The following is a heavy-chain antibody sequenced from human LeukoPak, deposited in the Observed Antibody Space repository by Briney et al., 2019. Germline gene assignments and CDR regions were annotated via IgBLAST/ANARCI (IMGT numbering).Heavy chain of an antibody. Sequence: VKVSCKASGYTFTGYYMHWVRQAPGQGLEWMGWINSNSGGTNYAQKFQGRVTMTRDTSISTAYMELSRLRSDDTAVYYCARDPGLKDFWSGYPDYWGQGTLVTVSS. J-gene: IGHJ4*02. D-gene: IGHD3-3*01. CDR3: ARDPGLKDFWSGYPDY. CDR1: GYTFTGYY. CDR2: INSNSGGT. V-gene: IGHV1-2*02.